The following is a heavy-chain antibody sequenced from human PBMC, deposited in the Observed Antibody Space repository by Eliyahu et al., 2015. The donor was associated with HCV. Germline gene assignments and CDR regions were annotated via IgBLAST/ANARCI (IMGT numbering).Heavy chain of an antibody. CDR2: INHSGSS. D-gene: IGHD4/OR15-4a*01. Sequence: QVQLQQWGAGLLKPSETLSLTCAVYGGSLSGYYWNWIRQPPGKGLEWIGEINHSGSSSYNPSLKSRVTISVDTSKNQFSLKLSSVTAADTAVYYCARMTTLLTAFDYWGQGTLVTVSS. CDR1: GGSLSGYY. J-gene: IGHJ4*02. CDR3: ARMTTLLTAFDY. V-gene: IGHV4-34*01.